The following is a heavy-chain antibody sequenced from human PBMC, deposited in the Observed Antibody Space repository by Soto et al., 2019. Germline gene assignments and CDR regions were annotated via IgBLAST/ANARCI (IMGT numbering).Heavy chain of an antibody. CDR1: GYSFTSYW. J-gene: IGHJ4*02. V-gene: IGHV5-51*01. CDR2: IYPGDSDT. CDR3: ARSYYDSSGYPLGFDY. D-gene: IGHD3-22*01. Sequence: GESLKISCKGSGYSFTSYWIGWVRQMPGKGLEWMGIIYPGDSDTRYIPSFQGQVTISADKSISTAYLQWSSLKASDTAMYYCARSYYDSSGYPLGFDYWGQGTLVTVSS.